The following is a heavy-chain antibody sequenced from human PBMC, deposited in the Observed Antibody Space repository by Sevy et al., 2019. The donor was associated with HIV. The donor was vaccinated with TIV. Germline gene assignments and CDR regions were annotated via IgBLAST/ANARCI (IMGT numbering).Heavy chain of an antibody. D-gene: IGHD3-3*01. Sequence: SETLSLTCSVSGGSISKIGNYWGWVRQPPGDRLEWIGDIFHTGKTNYNPSLKSRVTISLDTSKNQFSLKLRSVTAADTAVYYCAKIYDYWGPGAQVTVSS. V-gene: IGHV4-39*01. CDR1: GGSISKIGNY. CDR2: IFHTGKT. J-gene: IGHJ4*02. CDR3: AKIYDY.